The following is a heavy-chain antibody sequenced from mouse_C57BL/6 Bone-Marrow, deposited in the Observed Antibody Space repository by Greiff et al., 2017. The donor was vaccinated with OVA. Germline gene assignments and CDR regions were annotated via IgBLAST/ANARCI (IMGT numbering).Heavy chain of an antibody. CDR3: RIYYGNYEFDY. D-gene: IGHD2-1*01. CDR2: IYPGNSDT. Sequence: VQLQQSGTVLARPGASVKMSCKTSGYTFTSYWMHWVKQRPGQGLEWIGAIYPGNSDTSYNQKFKGKAKLTAVTSASTAYMELSSLINEDSAVYYCRIYYGNYEFDYWGQGTTLTVSS. CDR1: GYTFTSYW. V-gene: IGHV1-5*01. J-gene: IGHJ2*01.